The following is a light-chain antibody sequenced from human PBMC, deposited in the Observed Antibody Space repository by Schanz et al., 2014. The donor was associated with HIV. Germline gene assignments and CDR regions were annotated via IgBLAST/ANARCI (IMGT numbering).Light chain of an antibody. CDR1: STDVGGYDL. Sequence: QSVLTQPASVSGSPGQSITISCTGSSTDVGGYDLVSWYQQHPGQVPKLMIYGVDKRPSGVSSRFSASKSGNTASLTVSGLQPEDEADYYCSSFAGSNIPWVFGGGTKLTVL. V-gene: IGLV2-14*02. CDR3: SSFAGSNIPWV. J-gene: IGLJ3*02. CDR2: GVD.